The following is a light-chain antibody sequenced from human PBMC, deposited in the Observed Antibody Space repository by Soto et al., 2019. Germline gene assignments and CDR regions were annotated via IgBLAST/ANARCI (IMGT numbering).Light chain of an antibody. V-gene: IGLV1-44*01. CDR1: SSNVGSNT. J-gene: IGLJ1*01. Sequence: QSVLTQPPSASGTPGQTVTISCSGSSSNVGSNTVHWFQQLPGAAPKALIYNNNQRPSGVPDRFSGSRSGTSASLAISGLQSEDEADYYCAAWDDSLNAYVFGTGTKLPS. CDR3: AAWDDSLNAYV. CDR2: NNN.